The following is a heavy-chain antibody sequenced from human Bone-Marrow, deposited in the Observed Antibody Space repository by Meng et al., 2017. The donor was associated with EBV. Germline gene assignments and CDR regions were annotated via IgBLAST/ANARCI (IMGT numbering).Heavy chain of an antibody. V-gene: IGHV3-20*01. CDR1: GFTFDDYG. CDR2: INWNGENT. Sequence: ELQLVESGGGVVRPGGSLRPSCAATGFTFDDYGMNWVRQVPGKGLEWVAGINWNGENTGYVDSVKGRFTISRDNAKNFLYLQMDSLRAEDTAFYHCARAGISIFWQHWFDPWGQGTLVTVSS. D-gene: IGHD3-3*01. CDR3: ARAGISIFWQHWFDP. J-gene: IGHJ5*02.